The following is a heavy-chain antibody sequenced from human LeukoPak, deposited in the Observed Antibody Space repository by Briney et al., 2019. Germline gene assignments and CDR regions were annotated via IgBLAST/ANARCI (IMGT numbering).Heavy chain of an antibody. D-gene: IGHD3-22*01. CDR2: ISYEGSDK. CDR3: TREGSGRLIDY. J-gene: IGHJ4*02. Sequence: GGSLRLSCAASGFSFSNHWMHWVRQAPDKGLEWVAVISYEGSDKHYTDSVKGRFTISRDNSKKTLYLQMNSLRTEDTALYYCTREGSGRLIDYWGQGTLVTVSS. V-gene: IGHV3-30*03. CDR1: GFSFSNHW.